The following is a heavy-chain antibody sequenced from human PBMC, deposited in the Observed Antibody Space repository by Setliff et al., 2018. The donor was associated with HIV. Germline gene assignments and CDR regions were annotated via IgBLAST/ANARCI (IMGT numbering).Heavy chain of an antibody. CDR2: IYQSGST. V-gene: IGHV4-4*02. CDR3: ARKVGGDFDY. D-gene: IGHD2-2*01. Sequence: PSETLSLTCAVSGGSISSPNWWSWVRQPPGKGLEWIGEIYQSGSTNYNPSLKSRVTISLDTSKSQFSLKLDSVTAADTAVYFCARKVGGDFDYWGQGTLVTVSS. CDR1: GGSISSPNW. J-gene: IGHJ4*02.